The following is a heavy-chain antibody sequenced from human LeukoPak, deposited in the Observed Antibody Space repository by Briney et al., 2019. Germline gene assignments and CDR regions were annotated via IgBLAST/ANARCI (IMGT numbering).Heavy chain of an antibody. J-gene: IGHJ4*02. V-gene: IGHV3-53*01. CDR3: ARGGVNYWNPRY. Sequence: GGSLRLSCVASGFTVSSYYMSWVRQAPGKGLEWVSLLYTGGTTYYADSVEGRSTISRDDSKNTIYLQMNTLRAEDTAVYYCARGGVNYWNPRYWGQGTLVTVSS. CDR1: GFTVSSYY. D-gene: IGHD1-1*01. CDR2: LYTGGTT.